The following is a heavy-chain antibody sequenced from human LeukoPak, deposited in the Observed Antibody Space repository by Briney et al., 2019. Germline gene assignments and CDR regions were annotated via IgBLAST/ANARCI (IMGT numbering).Heavy chain of an antibody. CDR1: GFTFTTYA. CDR2: ISYDGIDK. CDR3: ARDADIGVLDY. V-gene: IGHV3-30*01. D-gene: IGHD5-12*01. J-gene: IGHJ4*02. Sequence: GGSLRLSCAASGFTFTTYAIHWVRQAPGKGLEWAAVISYDGIDKYYADFVQGRFTISRDNSKNTLYLEMNSLRPEDTAVYYCARDADIGVLDYWGQGTLVTVSS.